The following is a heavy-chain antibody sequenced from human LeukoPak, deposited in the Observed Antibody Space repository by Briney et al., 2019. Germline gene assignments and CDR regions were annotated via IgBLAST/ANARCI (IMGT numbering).Heavy chain of an antibody. D-gene: IGHD6-13*01. Sequence: SQTLSLTCTVSGGSISSGDYYRSWIRQPPGKGLEWIGYIYYSGSTYYNPSLKSRVTISVDTSKNQFSLELSSVTAADTAVYYCARILPGSWWGYYFDYWGQGTLVTVSS. J-gene: IGHJ4*02. V-gene: IGHV4-30-4*08. CDR1: GGSISSGDYY. CDR2: IYYSGST. CDR3: ARILPGSWWGYYFDY.